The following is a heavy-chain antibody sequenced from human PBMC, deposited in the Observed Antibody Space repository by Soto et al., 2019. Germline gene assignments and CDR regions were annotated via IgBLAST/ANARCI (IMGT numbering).Heavy chain of an antibody. CDR2: IYYSGST. CDR1: GGSISSGGYY. V-gene: IGHV4-31*03. Sequence: PSETLSLTCTVSGGSISSGGYYWSWIRQHPGKGLEWIGYIYYSGSTYYNPSLKSRVTISVDTSKNQFSLKLSSVTAADTAVYYCARWIGSGYYLADYWGQGTLVTVSS. D-gene: IGHD3-22*01. J-gene: IGHJ4*02. CDR3: ARWIGSGYYLADY.